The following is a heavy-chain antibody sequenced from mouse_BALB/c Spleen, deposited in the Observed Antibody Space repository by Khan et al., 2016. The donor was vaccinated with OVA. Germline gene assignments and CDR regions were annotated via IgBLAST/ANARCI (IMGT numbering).Heavy chain of an antibody. CDR3: ARACYGSFGI. Sequence: LQLQQPGPELVKPGASVKISCKASGYTFTDYNMDWVRQSQGESLEWIGYIFPNTGGTGYNQRFKTKATLTVASSSSTAYMDLRNLTSDASAVSFCARACYGSFGIWGQRTLGTVSA. J-gene: IGHJ3*02. V-gene: IGHV1S29*02. CDR1: GYTFTDYN. D-gene: IGHD1-2*01. CDR2: IFPNTGGT.